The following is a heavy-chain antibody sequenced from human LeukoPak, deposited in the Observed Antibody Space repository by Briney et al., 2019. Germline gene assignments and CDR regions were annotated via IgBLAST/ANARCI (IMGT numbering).Heavy chain of an antibody. Sequence: GGSLRLSCAASGFTFSSYAMHWVRQAPGKGLEWVAVISYDGSNKYYADSVKGRFTISRDNSKNTLYLQMNSLRAEDTAVYYCAREPSGAAAGGNSFDYWGQGTLVIVSS. CDR1: GFTFSSYA. J-gene: IGHJ4*02. D-gene: IGHD6-13*01. CDR2: ISYDGSNK. V-gene: IGHV3-30-3*01. CDR3: AREPSGAAAGGNSFDY.